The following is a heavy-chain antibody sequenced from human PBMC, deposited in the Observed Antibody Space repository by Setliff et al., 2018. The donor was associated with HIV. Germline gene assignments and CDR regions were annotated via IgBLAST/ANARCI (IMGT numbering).Heavy chain of an antibody. D-gene: IGHD3-10*01. CDR1: GYTFTTYG. CDR2: ISPNFGHT. J-gene: IGHJ4*02. V-gene: IGHV1-18*04. CDR3: ARRGNYYASAFDY. Sequence: ASVKVSCKASGYTFTTYGISWVRQAPGRGLEWMGWISPNFGHTNYAQKLQGRLTMTTDTSTSTAYMDLRSLRSDDTAVYYCARRGNYYASAFDYWGQGTLVTVSS.